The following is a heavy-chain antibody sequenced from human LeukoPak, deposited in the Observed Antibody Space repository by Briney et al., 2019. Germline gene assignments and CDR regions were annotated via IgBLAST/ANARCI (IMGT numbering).Heavy chain of an antibody. D-gene: IGHD5-12*01. CDR1: GGSISSYY. CDR3: ARGVSVVATIKWGVDAFDI. CDR2: IYTSGST. Sequence: SETLSLTCTVSGGSISSYYWSWIRQPAGKGLEWIGRIYTSGSTNYNPSLKSRVTMSVDTSKNQFSLKLSSVTAADTAVYYCARGVSVVATIKWGVDAFDIWGQGTMVTVSS. V-gene: IGHV4-4*07. J-gene: IGHJ3*02.